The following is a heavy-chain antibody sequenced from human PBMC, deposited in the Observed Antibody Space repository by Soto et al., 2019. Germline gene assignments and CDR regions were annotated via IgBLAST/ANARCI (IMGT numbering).Heavy chain of an antibody. CDR3: AREIIAVADDDAFDI. V-gene: IGHV3-21*01. CDR1: GFTFSSYS. CDR2: ISSSSSYI. D-gene: IGHD6-19*01. J-gene: IGHJ3*02. Sequence: KPGGSLRLSCAASGFTFSSYSMNWVRQAPGKGLEWVSSISSSSSYIYYADSVKGRFTISRDNAKNSLYLQMNSLRAEDTAVYYCAREIIAVADDDAFDIWGQGTMVTVSS.